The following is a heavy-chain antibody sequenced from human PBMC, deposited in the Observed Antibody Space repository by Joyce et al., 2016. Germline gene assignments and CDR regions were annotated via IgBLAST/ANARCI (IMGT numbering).Heavy chain of an antibody. CDR2: ISSDVEKT. Sequence: QVQLVDSGGAVVQPGKSLRLSCAASGFSVTTYAVHWVRQAPGRGLEWVEVISSDVEKTYCADSVKGRFTISRDNSKNTVYLQMNSLRPEDTALYYCARNLYPGYFDHWGQGTLVTVSS. J-gene: IGHJ4*02. CDR3: ARNLYPGYFDH. V-gene: IGHV3-30*04. CDR1: GFSVTTYA. D-gene: IGHD2-2*01.